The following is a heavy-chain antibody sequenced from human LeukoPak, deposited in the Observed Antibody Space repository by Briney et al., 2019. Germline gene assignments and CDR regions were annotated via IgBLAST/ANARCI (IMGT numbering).Heavy chain of an antibody. D-gene: IGHD2-15*01. CDR2: ISYDGSNK. V-gene: IGHV3-30*18. CDR3: AKANNIVVVVAATGVDY. CDR1: GFTFSSYG. Sequence: GGSLRLSCAASGFTFSSYGMHWVRQAPGKGLEWVAVISYDGSNKYYADSVKGRFTISRDNSKNTLYLQMNSLRAEDTAVYYCAKANNIVVVVAATGVDYWGQGTLVTVSS. J-gene: IGHJ4*02.